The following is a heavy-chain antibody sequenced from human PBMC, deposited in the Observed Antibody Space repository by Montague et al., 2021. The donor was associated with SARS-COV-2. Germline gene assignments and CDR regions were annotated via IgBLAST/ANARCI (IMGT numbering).Heavy chain of an antibody. CDR2: IYHTGST. J-gene: IGHJ6*03. Sequence: SETLSLTCTVSGGSISSYYWSWIRQAPGKGLEWIGEIYHTGSTNYNPSLKSRVTISVDTSKNQFSLKLRSVTAADTAVYYCARGRIELSMIVVVMTGASYYMDVWGKGTTVTVPS. V-gene: IGHV4-59*12. CDR3: ARGRIELSMIVVVMTGASYYMDV. CDR1: GGSISSYY. D-gene: IGHD3-22*01.